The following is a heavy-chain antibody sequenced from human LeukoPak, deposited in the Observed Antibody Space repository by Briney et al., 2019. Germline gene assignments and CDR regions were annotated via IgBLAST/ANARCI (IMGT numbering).Heavy chain of an antibody. J-gene: IGHJ4*02. CDR2: ISSSGSTI. CDR1: GFTFSSYE. V-gene: IGHV3-48*03. D-gene: IGHD3-22*01. Sequence: PGGSLRLSCAASGFTFSSYEMNWVRQAPGKGLVWVSYISSSGSTIYYADSVKGRFTISRDNAKNSLYLQMNSLRAEDTAVYYCARDKHGVRDSSGYYPLWGKGTLVTVSS. CDR3: ARDKHGVRDSSGYYPL.